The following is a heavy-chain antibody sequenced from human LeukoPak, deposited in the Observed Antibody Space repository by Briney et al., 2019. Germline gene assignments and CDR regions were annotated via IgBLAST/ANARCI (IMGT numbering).Heavy chain of an antibody. Sequence: GGSLRLSCAASGSTFSSYAMHWVRQAPGKGLEWVAVISYDGSNKYYADSVKGRFTISRDNSKNTLYLQMNSLRAEDTAVYYCAKYGDTAMDYWGQGTLVTVSS. CDR3: AKYGDTAMDY. D-gene: IGHD5-18*01. J-gene: IGHJ4*02. CDR2: ISYDGSNK. CDR1: GSTFSSYA. V-gene: IGHV3-30*18.